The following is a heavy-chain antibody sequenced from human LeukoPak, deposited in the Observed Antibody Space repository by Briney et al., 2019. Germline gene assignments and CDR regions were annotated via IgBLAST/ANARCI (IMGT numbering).Heavy chain of an antibody. J-gene: IGHJ4*02. Sequence: GGSLRLSCAASGLTFSSYALSWVRQAPGKGLEWVSVISGSGGSTYYADSVKGRFAISRDNSENTLYLQMNSLRAEDTAVYYCAKASRSTVTTMLLDYWGQGTLVTVSS. D-gene: IGHD4-17*01. CDR3: AKASRSTVTTMLLDY. CDR1: GLTFSSYA. CDR2: ISGSGGST. V-gene: IGHV3-23*01.